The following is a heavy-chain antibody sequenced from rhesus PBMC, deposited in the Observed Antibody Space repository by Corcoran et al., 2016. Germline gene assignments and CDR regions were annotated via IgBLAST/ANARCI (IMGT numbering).Heavy chain of an antibody. D-gene: IGHD2-27*01. CDR2: IAGSGGST. V-gene: IGHV4-173*01. J-gene: IGHJ4*01. CDR1: GGSISSNS. Sequence: QVQLQESGPGLVKPSETLSLTCAVSGGSISSNSWSWIRQPPGKGLECIGRIAGSGGSTDYNPSLKSRVTISTDTSKNQFSLKLSSVTAADTAVYYCATGNYCSGIYCYNDFDYWGQGVLVTVSS. CDR3: ATGNYCSGIYCYNDFDY.